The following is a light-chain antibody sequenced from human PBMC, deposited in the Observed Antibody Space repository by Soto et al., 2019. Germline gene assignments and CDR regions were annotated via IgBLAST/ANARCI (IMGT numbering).Light chain of an antibody. CDR1: QSISSY. Sequence: DNQMTQSPSSLSVSVGDRVTITCRASQSISSYLNWYQQKPGKAPKLLIYDASNLERGVPSRFSGSGSGTDFSLTVDSLQPEDTATYYCQQYDHPPYTFGQGTKLEIK. CDR2: DAS. CDR3: QQYDHPPYT. V-gene: IGKV1-33*01. J-gene: IGKJ2*01.